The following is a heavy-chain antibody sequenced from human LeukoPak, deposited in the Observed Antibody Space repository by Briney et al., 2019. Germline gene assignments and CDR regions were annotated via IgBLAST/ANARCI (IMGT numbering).Heavy chain of an antibody. J-gene: IGHJ4*02. D-gene: IGHD6-13*01. CDR2: VSAKTGDT. Sequence: GESLKISCKGSGYTFTNYGITWVRQAPGQGLEWMGWVSAKTGDTNYARKFQGRVTMTTDTSTSTVYMELRSLRSDDTAVYYCARDYPQQLTLFDYWGQGTLVTVSS. CDR1: GYTFTNYG. V-gene: IGHV1-18*01. CDR3: ARDYPQQLTLFDY.